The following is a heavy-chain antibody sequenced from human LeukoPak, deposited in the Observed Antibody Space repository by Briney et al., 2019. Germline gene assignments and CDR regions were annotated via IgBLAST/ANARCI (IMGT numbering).Heavy chain of an antibody. CDR1: GYTFTSYY. CDR2: INPSGGST. D-gene: IGHD6-19*01. J-gene: IGHJ4*02. CDR3: ARVNVAASPFDY. V-gene: IGHV1-46*01. Sequence: ASVKVSCKASGYTFTSYYMHWVRQAPGQGLEWMGIINPSGGSTRYAQKFQGRVTMTRDMSTSTVYMELSSVRSEGTAVYYCARVNVAASPFDYWAREPWSPSPQ.